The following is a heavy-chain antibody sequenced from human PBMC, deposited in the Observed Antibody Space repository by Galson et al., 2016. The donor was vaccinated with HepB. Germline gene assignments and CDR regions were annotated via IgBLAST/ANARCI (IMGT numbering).Heavy chain of an antibody. V-gene: IGHV4-39*01. CDR2: IYYSGST. D-gene: IGHD5-18*01. J-gene: IGHJ5*02. CDR1: GGSISSSSYY. CDR3: ARHLKIQLWLRGNWFDP. Sequence: ETLSLTCTVSGGSISSSSYYWGWIRQPPGKGLEWIGSIYYSGSTYYNPSPKGRVTISVDTSKNQFSLKLSSVTAADTAVYYCARHLKIQLWLRGNWFDPWGHGTWVTVS.